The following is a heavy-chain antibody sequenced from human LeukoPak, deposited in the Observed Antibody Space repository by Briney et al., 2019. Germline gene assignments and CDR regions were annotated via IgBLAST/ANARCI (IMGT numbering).Heavy chain of an antibody. CDR1: GGSISSTNW. D-gene: IGHD4-11*01. V-gene: IGHV4-4*02. J-gene: IGHJ4*02. Sequence: PSGTLSLTCAVSGGSISSTNWWSWVRQPPGKGLEWIGEIYLSGSTNDNPSLKSRVTMSLDKSKNHFSLRLSSVTAADTAVYYCARMTTVTHFDYWGQGTLVTVSS. CDR2: IYLSGST. CDR3: ARMTTVTHFDY.